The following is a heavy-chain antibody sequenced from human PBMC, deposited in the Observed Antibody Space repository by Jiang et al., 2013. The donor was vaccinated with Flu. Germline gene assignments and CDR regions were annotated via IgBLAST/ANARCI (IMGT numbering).Heavy chain of an antibody. CDR1: GFTFDDYA. V-gene: IGHV3-9*01. CDR3: AKDSHSNEYYFDY. Sequence: AASGFTFDDYAMHWVRQAPGKGLEWVSGISWNSGSIGYADSVKGRFTISRDNAKNSLYLQMNSLRAEDTALYYCAKDSHSNEYYFDYWGQGTLVTVSS. CDR2: ISWNSGSI. J-gene: IGHJ4*02.